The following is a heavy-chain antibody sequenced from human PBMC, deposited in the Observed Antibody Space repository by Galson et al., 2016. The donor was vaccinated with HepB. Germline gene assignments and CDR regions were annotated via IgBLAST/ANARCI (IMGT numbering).Heavy chain of an antibody. Sequence: TLSLTCTVSGGSISSSSYYWGWIRQPPGKGLEWIGNIYYSGSTYYNPSLKSRVTISVDTSKNQFSLKLSSVTAADTAVYYCARRAAAGNFDYWGQGTLVTVSS. D-gene: IGHD6-13*01. V-gene: IGHV4-39*07. CDR1: GGSISSSSYY. CDR2: IYYSGST. CDR3: ARRAAAGNFDY. J-gene: IGHJ4*02.